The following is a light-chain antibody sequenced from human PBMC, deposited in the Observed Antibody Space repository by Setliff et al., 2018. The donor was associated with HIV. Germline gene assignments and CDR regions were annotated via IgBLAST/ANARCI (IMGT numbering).Light chain of an antibody. CDR1: SRDVGGYNY. V-gene: IGLV2-14*01. CDR2: EVR. CDR3: SSYAITNTLL. J-gene: IGLJ1*01. Sequence: QSALTQPASVSGSPGQSITISCTGTSRDVGGYNYVSWYQQHPGKAPKLIIYEVRNRPSGVSNRFSGSKSGNTASLTISGRQTEDEADYYCSSYAITNTLLFGTGTKVTVL.